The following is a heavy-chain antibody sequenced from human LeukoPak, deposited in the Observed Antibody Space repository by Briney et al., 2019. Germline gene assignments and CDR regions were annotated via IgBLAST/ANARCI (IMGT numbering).Heavy chain of an antibody. J-gene: IGHJ5*02. CDR3: ARHRGLTMVRGWSNWFDP. V-gene: IGHV4-39*01. Sequence: SETLSLTCTVSGGSISSSGYQWGWIRQPPGKGLEWIGSIYDSGSTYYNPSLKSRVTISVDTSKNQFSLKLSSVTAADTAVYYCARHRGLTMVRGWSNWFDPWGQGTLVTVSS. CDR2: IYDSGST. CDR1: GGSISSSGYQ. D-gene: IGHD3-10*01.